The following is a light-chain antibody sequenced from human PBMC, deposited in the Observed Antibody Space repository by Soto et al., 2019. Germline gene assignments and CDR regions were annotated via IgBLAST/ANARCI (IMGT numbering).Light chain of an antibody. J-gene: IGLJ3*02. Sequence: QYVLTQPASVSGSPGQSITISCTGTSSDVGGYNYVSWYQQYPGKAPKLMIYDVSNRPSGVSNRFSGSKSGNTASLTISGLQAEDEADYYCSSYTSSSAVVFGGGTKVTVL. CDR2: DVS. CDR1: SSDVGGYNY. CDR3: SSYTSSSAVV. V-gene: IGLV2-14*01.